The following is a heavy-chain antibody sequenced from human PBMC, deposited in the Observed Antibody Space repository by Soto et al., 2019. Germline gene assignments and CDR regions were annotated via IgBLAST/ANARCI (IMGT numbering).Heavy chain of an antibody. CDR1: GVSISRYSYY. D-gene: IGHD3-10*01. J-gene: IGHJ5*02. CDR2: VYYSGNT. Sequence: SETLSLTCTVSGVSISRYSYYWGWIRQPPGKGLEWIGSVYYSGNTNYNPSLKGRVTIFVDKSKNHVSLRLSSVTAADTAVYYCARHSLYGGPFDPWSQGTLVTVSS. V-gene: IGHV4-39*01. CDR3: ARHSLYGGPFDP.